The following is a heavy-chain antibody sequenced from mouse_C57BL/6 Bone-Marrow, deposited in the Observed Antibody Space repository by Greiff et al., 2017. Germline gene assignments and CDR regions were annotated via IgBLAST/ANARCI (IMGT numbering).Heavy chain of an antibody. J-gene: IGHJ3*01. CDR2: ISSGGDYI. Sequence: EVKVVESGAGLVKPGGSLKLSCAASGFTFSSYAMSWVRQTPEKRLEWVAYISSGGDYIYYADTVKGRFTISRDNARNTLLLQMSSLKSDDTAMYYYTRGMGPLFAYWGQGTLVTVSA. D-gene: IGHD2-10*02. V-gene: IGHV5-9-1*02. CDR1: GFTFSSYA. CDR3: TRGMGPLFAY.